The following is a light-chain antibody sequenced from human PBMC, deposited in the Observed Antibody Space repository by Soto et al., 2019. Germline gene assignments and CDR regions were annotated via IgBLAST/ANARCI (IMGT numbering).Light chain of an antibody. CDR2: GAS. CDR1: QSVSNN. Sequence: EIVLTQSPGTLSLSPGERATLSCRASQSVSNNVAWYQQKPGQAPRLLIYGASTRATGIPARFSGSGSGTEFILTISSLQSEDFAVYYCHEYNTWPWTFGQGTKVDIK. CDR3: HEYNTWPWT. V-gene: IGKV3-15*01. J-gene: IGKJ1*01.